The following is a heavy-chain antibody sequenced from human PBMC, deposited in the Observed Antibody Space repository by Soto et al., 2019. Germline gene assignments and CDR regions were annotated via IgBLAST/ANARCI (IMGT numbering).Heavy chain of an antibody. J-gene: IGHJ4*02. CDR1: GFTFSSYA. D-gene: IGHD1-26*01. CDR2: ISYDGSNK. Sequence: QVQLVESGGGVVQPGRSLRLSCAASGFTFSSYAMHWVRQAPGKGLEWVAVISYDGSNKYYADSVKGRFTISRDNSNNTSYLQMNSMRAEDTAVYYCARDSGSDRPLGMFDYWGQGTLVTVSS. CDR3: ARDSGSDRPLGMFDY. V-gene: IGHV3-30-3*01.